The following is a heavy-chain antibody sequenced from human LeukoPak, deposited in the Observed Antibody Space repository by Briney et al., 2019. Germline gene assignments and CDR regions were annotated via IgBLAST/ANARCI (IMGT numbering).Heavy chain of an antibody. CDR3: ARENYYYGSGSYYENWFDP. CDR2: ISSSSSYI. D-gene: IGHD3-10*01. Sequence: PGGSLRLSCAASGFTFSSYAMSWVRQAPGKGLEWVSSISSSSSYIYYADSVRGRFTISRDNAKNSLYLQMNSLRAEDTAVYYCARENYYYGSGSYYENWFDPWGQGTLVTVSS. J-gene: IGHJ5*02. V-gene: IGHV3-21*01. CDR1: GFTFSSYA.